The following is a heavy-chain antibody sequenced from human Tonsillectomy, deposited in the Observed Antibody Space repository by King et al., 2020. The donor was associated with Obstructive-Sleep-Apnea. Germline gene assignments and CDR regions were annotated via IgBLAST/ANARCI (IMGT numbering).Heavy chain of an antibody. CDR2: ISYDESSK. D-gene: IGHD4-23*01. CDR1: GFTFSSYA. Sequence: QLVQSGGGVVQPGSSLRLSCTASGFTFSSYAMHWVRQAPGKGLEWVAVISYDESSKYYADSVKGRFTISRDNSKNKLYLQMNSLRAEDTAVYYCARDQTTGITRGLFAYWSQGTLVTVSS. V-gene: IGHV3-30-3*01. CDR3: ARDQTTGITRGLFAY. J-gene: IGHJ4*02.